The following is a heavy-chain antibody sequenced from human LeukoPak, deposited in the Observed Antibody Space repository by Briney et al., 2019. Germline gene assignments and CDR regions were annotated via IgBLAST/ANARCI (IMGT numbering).Heavy chain of an antibody. CDR1: GFTFSSYA. J-gene: IGHJ4*02. CDR2: ISGSGGST. CDR3: AKSRYCSSTSCQIDY. Sequence: GGSLRLSCAASGFTFSSYAMSWVRQAPGKGLEWVSAISGSGGSTYYTDSVKGRFTISRDNSKNTLYLQMNSLRAEDTAVYYCAKSRYCSSTSCQIDYWGPGTLVTVSS. V-gene: IGHV3-23*01. D-gene: IGHD2-2*01.